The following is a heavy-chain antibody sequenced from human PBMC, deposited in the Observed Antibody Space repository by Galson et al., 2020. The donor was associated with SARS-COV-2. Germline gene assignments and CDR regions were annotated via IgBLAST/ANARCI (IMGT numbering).Heavy chain of an antibody. D-gene: IGHD3-3*01. J-gene: IGHJ5*02. CDR3: AKTTIFGVVIQTWFDP. Sequence: ASVKVSCKVSGYTLTELSMHWVRQAPGKGLEWMGGFDPEDGETIYAQKFQGRVTMTEDTSTDTAYMELSSLRSEDTAVYYWAKTTIFGVVIQTWFDPWCQGTLVTVSS. CDR2: FDPEDGET. CDR1: GYTLTELS. V-gene: IGHV1-24*01.